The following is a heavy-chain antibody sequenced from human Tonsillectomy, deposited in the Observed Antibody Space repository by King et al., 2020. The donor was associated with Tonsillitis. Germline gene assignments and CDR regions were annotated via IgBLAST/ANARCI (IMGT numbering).Heavy chain of an antibody. J-gene: IGHJ4*02. CDR1: GFTFSSYA. CDR2: ISSNGGST. CDR3: VKRGLSTELGYGEPIDY. D-gene: IGHD4-17*01. Sequence: VQLVESGGGLVQPGGSLRLSCSASGFTFSSYAMHWVRQAPGKGLEYVSAISSNGGSTYYADSVKGRFTISRDNSKNTLYLQMSSLRAEDTAVYYCVKRGLSTELGYGEPIDYWGQGTLVTVSS. V-gene: IGHV3-64D*06.